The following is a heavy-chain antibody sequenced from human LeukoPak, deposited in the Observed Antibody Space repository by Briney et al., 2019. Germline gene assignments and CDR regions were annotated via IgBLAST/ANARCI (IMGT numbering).Heavy chain of an antibody. D-gene: IGHD3-10*01. J-gene: IGHJ4*02. V-gene: IGHV3-30*02. CDR2: IRYDGSNK. Sequence: PGGSLRLSCAASGFTFSSYGMHWVRQAPGKGLEWVAFIRYDGSNKYYADSVKGRFTISRDNSKNTLDLQMNSLRAEDTAVYYCAKDSLWFGELSSKFDYWGQGTLVTVSS. CDR1: GFTFSSYG. CDR3: AKDSLWFGELSSKFDY.